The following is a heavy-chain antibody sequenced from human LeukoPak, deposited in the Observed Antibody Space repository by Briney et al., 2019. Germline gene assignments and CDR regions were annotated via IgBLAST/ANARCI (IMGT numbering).Heavy chain of an antibody. D-gene: IGHD2-15*01. Sequence: ASETLSLTCAVYGGSFSGYYWSWIRQPPGKGLEWIGEINHSGSTAYNPSLESRVTISVDTSKNQFSLKLTSVTAADTAVYYCARGYCSGGSCYRYYRTDYWGQGTLVTVSS. CDR1: GGSFSGYY. CDR2: INHSGST. J-gene: IGHJ4*02. CDR3: ARGYCSGGSCYRYYRTDY. V-gene: IGHV4-34*01.